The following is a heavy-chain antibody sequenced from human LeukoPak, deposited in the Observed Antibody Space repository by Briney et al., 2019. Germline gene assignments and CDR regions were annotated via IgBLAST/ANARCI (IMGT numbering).Heavy chain of an antibody. Sequence: KPSETLSLTCAVYGGSFSGYYWSWIRQPPGKGLEWIGEINHSGSTNYNPSLKSPVTISVDTSKNQFSLKLSSVTAADTAVYYCAARQRRGYSYGPYYFDYWGQGTLVTVSS. CDR2: INHSGST. V-gene: IGHV4-34*01. J-gene: IGHJ4*02. CDR1: GGSFSGYY. D-gene: IGHD5-18*01. CDR3: AARQRRGYSYGPYYFDY.